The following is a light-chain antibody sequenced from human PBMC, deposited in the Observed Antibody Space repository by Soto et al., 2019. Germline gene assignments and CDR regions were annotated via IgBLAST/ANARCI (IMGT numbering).Light chain of an antibody. CDR1: QSVNGNY. Sequence: ETGLTPSPGTLSLSPGERATLSCRASQSVNGNYLAWYQQKPGQAPRLLIYGTSSRATGIPDRFSGSGSGTDFTLTISRLEPEDFAVYCCQQCGSLPGTFGQGTKVDIK. J-gene: IGKJ1*01. CDR2: GTS. V-gene: IGKV3-20*01. CDR3: QQCGSLPGT.